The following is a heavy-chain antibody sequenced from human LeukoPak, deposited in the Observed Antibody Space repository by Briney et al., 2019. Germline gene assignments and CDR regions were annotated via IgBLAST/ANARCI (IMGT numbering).Heavy chain of an antibody. J-gene: IGHJ5*02. Sequence: SETLSLTCAVYGGSFSGYYWSWIRQPPGKGLEWIGEINHSGSTNCNPSLKSRVTISVDTSKNQFSLKLSSVTAADTAVYYCARSSWTYNWYYPWGQGTLVTLSS. CDR3: ARSSWTYNWYYP. D-gene: IGHD6-13*01. CDR1: GGSFSGYY. V-gene: IGHV4-34*01. CDR2: INHSGST.